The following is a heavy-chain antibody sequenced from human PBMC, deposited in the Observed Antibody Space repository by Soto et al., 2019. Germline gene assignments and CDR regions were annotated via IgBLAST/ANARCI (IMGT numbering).Heavy chain of an antibody. V-gene: IGHV4-59*01. Sequence: SETLSLTCTVSGGSISSYYLSWIRQPPGKGLEWIGYIYYSGSTNYNPSLKSRVTISVDTSKNQFSLKLSSVTAADTAVYYCARNVDTAMVSFVAFDIWGQGTMVTVSS. CDR1: GGSISSYY. D-gene: IGHD5-18*01. CDR2: IYYSGST. J-gene: IGHJ3*02. CDR3: ARNVDTAMVSFVAFDI.